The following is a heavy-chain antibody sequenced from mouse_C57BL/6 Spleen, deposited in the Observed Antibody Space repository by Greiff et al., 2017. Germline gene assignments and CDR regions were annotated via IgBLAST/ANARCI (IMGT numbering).Heavy chain of an antibody. V-gene: IGHV5-4*01. J-gene: IGHJ2*01. CDR1: GFTFSSYA. Sequence: EVKLMESGGGLVKPGGSLKLSCAASGFTFSSYAMSWVRQTPEKRLEWVATISDGGSYTYYPDNVKGRFTISRDNAKNNLYMQMSHLKSEDTAMYYCARDLYGYYPFDYWGQGTTLTVSS. D-gene: IGHD2-3*01. CDR3: ARDLYGYYPFDY. CDR2: ISDGGSYT.